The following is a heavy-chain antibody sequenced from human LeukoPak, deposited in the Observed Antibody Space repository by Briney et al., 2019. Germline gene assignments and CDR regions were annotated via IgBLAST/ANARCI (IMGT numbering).Heavy chain of an antibody. V-gene: IGHV4-34*01. Sequence: PSETLSLTCAVYGGSFSGFYWSWIRQSPGKGLEWIGEINHVGNTNYNPSLKSRVTISVDTSKNQFSLKLGSVTAADTAVYFCARKSTGIQGAFDIWGRGTMVTVSS. D-gene: IGHD1-1*01. CDR3: ARKSTGIQGAFDI. J-gene: IGHJ3*02. CDR1: GGSFSGFY. CDR2: INHVGNT.